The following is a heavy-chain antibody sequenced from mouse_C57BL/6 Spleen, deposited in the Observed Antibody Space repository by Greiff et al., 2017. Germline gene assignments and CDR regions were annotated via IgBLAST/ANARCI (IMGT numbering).Heavy chain of an antibody. J-gene: IGHJ3*01. CDR3: ARRRTAQASWFAY. D-gene: IGHD3-2*02. V-gene: IGHV1-55*01. CDR2: IYPGSGST. Sequence: VQLQQPGAELVKPGASVKMSCKASGYTFTSYWITWVKQRPGQGLEWIGDIYPGSGSTNYNEKFKSKATLTVDTSSSTAYMQLSSLTSEDSAVYYCARRRTAQASWFAYWGQGTLVTVSA. CDR1: GYTFTSYW.